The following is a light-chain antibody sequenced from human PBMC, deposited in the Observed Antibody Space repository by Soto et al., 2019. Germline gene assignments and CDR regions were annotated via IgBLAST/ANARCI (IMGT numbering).Light chain of an antibody. CDR1: QSVSSN. V-gene: IGKV3-15*01. CDR3: QQYNNWPPRT. J-gene: IGKJ1*01. CDR2: GAS. Sequence: EIVMTQSPATLSVSPGERATLSFRASQSVSSNLAWYQQKPGQAPRLLIYGASTRATGIPARFSGSGFGTEFTLTISSLQCEDVAVYYCQQYNNWPPRTCGQGTKVEIK.